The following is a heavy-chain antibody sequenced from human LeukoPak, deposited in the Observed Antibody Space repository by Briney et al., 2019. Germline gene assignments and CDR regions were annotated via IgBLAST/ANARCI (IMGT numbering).Heavy chain of an antibody. Sequence: SETLSLTCTVSGGSISSSSYYWGWIRQPPGKGLEWIGSIYYSGSTYYNPSLKSRVTISVDTSKNQFSLKLSSVTAADTAVYYCARVALYSSSSLDYWGQGTLVTVSS. V-gene: IGHV4-39*07. D-gene: IGHD6-6*01. CDR3: ARVALYSSSSLDY. CDR2: IYYSGST. CDR1: GGSISSSSYY. J-gene: IGHJ4*02.